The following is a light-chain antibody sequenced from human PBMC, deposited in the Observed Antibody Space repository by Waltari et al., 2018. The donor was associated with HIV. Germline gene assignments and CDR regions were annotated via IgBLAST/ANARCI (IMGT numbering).Light chain of an antibody. Sequence: QSVLPQPPSASGTPGQRVTIPCSGSSSNLGSNTVNWYQLLPGTAPKLRIYSNNQRPSGVPDRFSGSKSGTSASLAISGLQSEDEADYYCAAWDDSLNGHWVFGGGTKLTVL. J-gene: IGLJ3*02. CDR1: SSNLGSNT. CDR3: AAWDDSLNGHWV. V-gene: IGLV1-44*01. CDR2: SNN.